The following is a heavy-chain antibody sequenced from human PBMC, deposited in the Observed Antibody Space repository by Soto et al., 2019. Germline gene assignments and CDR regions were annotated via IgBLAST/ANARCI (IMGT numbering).Heavy chain of an antibody. D-gene: IGHD2-21*02. CDR1: GYTFSSYA. V-gene: IGHV1-3*01. Sequence: QVQLVQSGAEVKKPGASVKVSCKASGYTFSSYAMHWVRQAPGQRLEWMGWINAGNGNTKYSQKFQGRVTITRDTSASTAYMELSSLRSEDTAVYYCASEYCGGDCYSAARYGMGVWGQGTTVTVSS. J-gene: IGHJ6*02. CDR2: INAGNGNT. CDR3: ASEYCGGDCYSAARYGMGV.